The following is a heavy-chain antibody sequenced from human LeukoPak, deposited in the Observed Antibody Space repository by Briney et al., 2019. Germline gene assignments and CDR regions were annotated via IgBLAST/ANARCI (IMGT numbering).Heavy chain of an antibody. CDR2: IYSGGST. D-gene: IGHD1-26*01. Sequence: PGGSLRLSCAASGFTVSSNYMSWVRQAPGKGLEWVSVIYSGGSTHYADSVKGRFTISRDNSKNTLYLQMNSLRAEDTAVYYCARDLSSGPRGSYPDDAFDIWGQGTMVTVSS. CDR1: GFTVSSNY. V-gene: IGHV3-66*01. CDR3: ARDLSSGPRGSYPDDAFDI. J-gene: IGHJ3*02.